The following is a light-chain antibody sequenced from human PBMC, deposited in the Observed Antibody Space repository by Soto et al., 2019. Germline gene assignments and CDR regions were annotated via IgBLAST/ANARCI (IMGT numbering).Light chain of an antibody. CDR1: SSDGGGYNS. J-gene: IGLJ3*02. CDR3: SSYTSSSTWV. CDR2: EVS. Sequence: QSVLTQPASVSGSPGQSITISCTGTSSDGGGYNSVSWYQQHPGKAPKLMLYEVSNRPSGVSNRFSGSKSGNTASLTISGLQAEDEDDYYCSSYTSSSTWVFGGGTKLTVL. V-gene: IGLV2-14*01.